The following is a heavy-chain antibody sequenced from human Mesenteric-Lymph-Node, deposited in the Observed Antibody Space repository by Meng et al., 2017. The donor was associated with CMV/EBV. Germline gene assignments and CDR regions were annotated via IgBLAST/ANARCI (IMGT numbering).Heavy chain of an antibody. V-gene: IGHV3-21*01. CDR2: ISGSRTYI. CDR3: VRGDLTDAFEI. CDR1: GFTFSNYY. D-gene: IGHD3-3*01. Sequence: GESLKISCAASGFTFSNYYMNWVRQAPGKGLEWVSSISGSRTYIYYADSVRGRFTISRDNAKNSLYLQMNSLGAEDTAVYYCVRGDLTDAFEIWGQGTMVTVSS. J-gene: IGHJ3*02.